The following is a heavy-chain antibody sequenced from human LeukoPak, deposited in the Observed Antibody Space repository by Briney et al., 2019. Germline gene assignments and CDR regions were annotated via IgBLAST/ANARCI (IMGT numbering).Heavy chain of an antibody. J-gene: IGHJ4*02. Sequence: PSETLSLTGTVSGGSISSSSYYWGWIRQPPGKGLEWIGSIYYSGSTYYNPSLKSRVTISVDTSKNQFSLKLSSVTAADTAVYYCATPGGPMIAEDYWGQGTLVTVSS. CDR1: GGSISSSSYY. V-gene: IGHV4-39*01. D-gene: IGHD3-22*01. CDR3: ATPGGPMIAEDY. CDR2: IYYSGST.